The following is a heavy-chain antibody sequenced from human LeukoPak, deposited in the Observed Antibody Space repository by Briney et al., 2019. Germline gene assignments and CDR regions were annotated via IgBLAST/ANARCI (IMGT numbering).Heavy chain of an antibody. V-gene: IGHV3-23*01. D-gene: IGHD2-15*01. J-gene: IGHJ4*02. CDR3: ARELVVVVAATLDY. CDR1: GFTFSSYA. Sequence: GGSLRLSCAASGFTFSSYAMSWVRQAPGKGLEWVSTITGSGDNTYYTDSVKGRFTISRDNAKNSLYLQMNSLRAEDTAVYYCARELVVVVAATLDYWGQGTLVTVSS. CDR2: ITGSGDNT.